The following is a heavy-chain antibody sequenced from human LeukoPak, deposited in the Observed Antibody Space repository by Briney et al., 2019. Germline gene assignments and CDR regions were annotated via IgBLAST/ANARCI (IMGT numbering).Heavy chain of an antibody. CDR3: AKDRSGYDYYGQYYFDY. D-gene: IGHD5-12*01. V-gene: IGHV3-30*02. J-gene: IGHJ4*02. CDR2: IRYDGSNK. CDR1: GFTFSSYG. Sequence: PGGSLRLSCAASGFTFSSYGMHWVRQAPGKGLEWVAFIRYDGSNKYYADSVKGRFTISRDNSKNTLYLQMNSLRAEDTAVYYCAKDRSGYDYYGQYYFDYWGQGTPVTVSS.